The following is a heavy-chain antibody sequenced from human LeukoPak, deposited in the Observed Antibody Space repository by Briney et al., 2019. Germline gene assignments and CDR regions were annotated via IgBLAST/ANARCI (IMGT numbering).Heavy chain of an antibody. CDR2: IKSKGHGGTT. CDR3: TTEPLFTQPDFDY. V-gene: IGHV3-15*01. CDR1: GFTFSDAW. J-gene: IGHJ4*02. D-gene: IGHD5-18*01. Sequence: GGSLRLSCAASGFTFSDAWMSWDRQAPGKGLEWVARIKSKGHGGTTDYAAPVKGRFTVSRDDSKNTLDLQMNSLKAEDTAIYYCTTEPLFTQPDFDYWGQGTLVTVSS.